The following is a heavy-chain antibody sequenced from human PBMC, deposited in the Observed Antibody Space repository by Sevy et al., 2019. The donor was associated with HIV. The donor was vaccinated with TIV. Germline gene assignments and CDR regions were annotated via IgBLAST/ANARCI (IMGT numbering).Heavy chain of an antibody. CDR2: ISHDTTVK. J-gene: IGHJ4*02. V-gene: IGHV3-30*04. Sequence: GGSLRLSCAAFGFTFSDYVMHWVRQAPGKGLEWLARISHDTTVKYYADSLKGRFTISRDNSKNTLYLQMNSLRHEDTAVYHCARDADWSLNYWGQGTLVTVSS. CDR3: ARDADWSLNY. CDR1: GFTFSDYV. D-gene: IGHD3-9*01.